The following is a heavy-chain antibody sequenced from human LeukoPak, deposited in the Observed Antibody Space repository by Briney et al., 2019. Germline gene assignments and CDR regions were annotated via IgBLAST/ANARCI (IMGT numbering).Heavy chain of an antibody. D-gene: IGHD2-15*01. V-gene: IGHV3-23*01. J-gene: IGHJ4*02. Sequence: PGGSLRLSCVASGFTFNSYAMYWVRQAPGKGLEWISGIFGSGGSAHYADSVKGRFTISRDNSKNTEYLQLDSLRVEDTAVYYCGKTTVGYSSGRYPGWPVDYWGQGALVTVSS. CDR2: IFGSGGSA. CDR1: GFTFNSYA. CDR3: GKTTVGYSSGRYPGWPVDY.